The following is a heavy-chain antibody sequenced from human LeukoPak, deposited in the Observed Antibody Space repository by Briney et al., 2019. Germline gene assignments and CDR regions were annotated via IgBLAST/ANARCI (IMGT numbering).Heavy chain of an antibody. Sequence: ASVKVSCQPSGYTFSNYGITWVRQAPGQGLEWMGWISTYNGNTNYAQKFQGRVTMTTDTSTSTAYMELRSLRSDDTAVYYCARDIRHHFDYWGQGTLVTVSS. CDR2: ISTYNGNT. CDR3: ARDIRHHFDY. V-gene: IGHV1-18*01. D-gene: IGHD3-3*02. CDR1: GYTFSNYG. J-gene: IGHJ4*02.